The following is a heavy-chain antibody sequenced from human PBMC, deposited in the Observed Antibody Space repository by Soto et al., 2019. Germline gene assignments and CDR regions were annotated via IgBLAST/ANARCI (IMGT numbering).Heavy chain of an antibody. V-gene: IGHV1-3*01. D-gene: IGHD2-2*01. CDR1: GYTFTSYA. Sequence: QVQLVQSGAEVKKPGASVKVSCKASGYTFTSYAMHWVRQAPGQGLEWMGWINAGNGNTKYSQKFQGRVTITRDTSASTAYMELSSLRSEDTAVYYCARVKDIVVVPGYFDYWGQGTLVTVSS. CDR2: INAGNGNT. CDR3: ARVKDIVVVPGYFDY. J-gene: IGHJ4*02.